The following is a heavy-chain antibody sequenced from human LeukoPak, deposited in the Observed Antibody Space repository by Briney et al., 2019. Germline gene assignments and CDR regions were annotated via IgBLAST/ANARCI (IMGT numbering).Heavy chain of an antibody. CDR3: ARSGHYGLDF. D-gene: IGHD3-3*01. CDR2: ITWDGTTT. J-gene: IGHJ3*01. V-gene: IGHV3-43D*04. Sequence: GGSLRLSCVASRFAFDDYAMDWVSQSPGKGLEWVSFITWDGTTTSYVDSVKGRFTISRDNSKNSLYLQLDSLRVEDSGLYYCARSGHYGLDFWGQGTMVTVSS. CDR1: RFAFDDYA.